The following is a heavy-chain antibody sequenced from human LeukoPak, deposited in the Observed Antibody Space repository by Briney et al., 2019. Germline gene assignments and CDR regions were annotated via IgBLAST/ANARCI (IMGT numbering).Heavy chain of an antibody. V-gene: IGHV1-18*01. CDR3: ARDLYNNHSKNRRHYFDY. CDR2: ISAYNGNT. Sequence: GASVKVSCKASGYTFTSYGISWVRQAPGQGLEWMGWISAYNGNTNYAQKLQGRVTMTTDTSTSTAYMELRSLRSDDTAVYYCARDLYNNHSKNRRHYFDYWGQGTLVTVSS. CDR1: GYTFTSYG. D-gene: IGHD3-10*01. J-gene: IGHJ4*02.